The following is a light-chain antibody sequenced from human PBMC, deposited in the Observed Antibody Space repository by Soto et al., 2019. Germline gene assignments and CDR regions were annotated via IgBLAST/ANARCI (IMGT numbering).Light chain of an antibody. J-gene: IGKJ5*01. V-gene: IGKV3-20*01. CDR3: QQYGGSPPIT. CDR2: GTS. CDR1: QSVSSKY. Sequence: EIVLTQSPGTLSLSPGERATLSCRASQSVSSKYLAWYQQKPGQAPRVLIYGTSIRASGVPERFSGGGSGTDFTLTITRLEPEDFAMYYCQQYGGSPPITFGQGTRLEIK.